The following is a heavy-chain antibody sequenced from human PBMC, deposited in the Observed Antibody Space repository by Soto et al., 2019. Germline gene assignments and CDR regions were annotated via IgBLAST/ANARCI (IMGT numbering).Heavy chain of an antibody. CDR2: ISGSGAKT. D-gene: IGHD3-22*01. V-gene: IGHV3-23*01. J-gene: IGHJ4*02. Sequence: GSLRLSCVASGFTFSNHAMTWVRQAPGKGLEWVSAISGSGAKTYYADSVKGRFTISRDNSKNTLYLEMNSLRAEDTAVYYCAKDTYYYDSSGYYVFDYWGQGALVTVPQ. CDR1: GFTFSNHA. CDR3: AKDTYYYDSSGYYVFDY.